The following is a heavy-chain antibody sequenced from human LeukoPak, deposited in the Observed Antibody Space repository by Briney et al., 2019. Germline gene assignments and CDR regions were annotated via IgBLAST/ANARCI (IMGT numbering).Heavy chain of an antibody. V-gene: IGHV3-23*01. CDR3: ARESYGDYSLDY. Sequence: GGSLRLSCAASGFTFSSYAMSWVRQAPGKGLEWVSAISGSGGSTHYADSVKGRFTISRDNSKNTLYLQMNSLRAEDTAVYYCARESYGDYSLDYWGQGTLVTVSS. CDR2: ISGSGGST. D-gene: IGHD4-17*01. J-gene: IGHJ4*02. CDR1: GFTFSSYA.